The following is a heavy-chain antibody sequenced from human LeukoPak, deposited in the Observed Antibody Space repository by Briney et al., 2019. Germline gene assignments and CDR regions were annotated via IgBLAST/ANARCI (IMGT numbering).Heavy chain of an antibody. Sequence: SETLSLTCTVSGGSISSGGYYWSWIRQHTGKGLEWIGYMYYSGSTYYNPSLKSRVTISVDTSKNQFSLKLSSVTAADTAVYYCARVYRSSYWVHYYFDYWGQGTLVTVSS. V-gene: IGHV4-31*03. CDR3: ARVYRSSYWVHYYFDY. CDR2: MYYSGST. J-gene: IGHJ4*02. CDR1: GGSISSGGYY. D-gene: IGHD4-11*01.